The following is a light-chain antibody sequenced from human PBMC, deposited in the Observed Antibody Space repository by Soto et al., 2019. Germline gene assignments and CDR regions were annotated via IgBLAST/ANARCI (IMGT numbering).Light chain of an antibody. CDR3: QQANSFPIA. CDR2: GAS. CDR1: QGISTW. Sequence: QMTQSPSSVSASVRVRVTIPCRSSQGISTWLAWYQQKAGKAPNLLIYGASNLHSGFPSRFSGSGSGTNCTLTVSSLHPGDFATYYCQQANSFPIAVGQGTLLEI. J-gene: IGKJ5*01. V-gene: IGKV1-12*01.